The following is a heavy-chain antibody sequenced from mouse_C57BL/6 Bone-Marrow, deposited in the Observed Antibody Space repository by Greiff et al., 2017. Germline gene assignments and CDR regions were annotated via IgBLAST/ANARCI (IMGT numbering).Heavy chain of an antibody. D-gene: IGHD1-1*02. Sequence: EVQLQQSGAELVRPGSSVKMSCKTSGYTFTSYGINWVKQRPGQGLEWIGYIYIGNGYTAYNEKFKGKATLTSDPASSTAYMQLSSLTSEDSAIYFCARKRVANWDYWGQGTTLTVSS. J-gene: IGHJ2*01. CDR2: IYIGNGYT. V-gene: IGHV1-58*01. CDR1: GYTFTSYG. CDR3: ARKRVANWDY.